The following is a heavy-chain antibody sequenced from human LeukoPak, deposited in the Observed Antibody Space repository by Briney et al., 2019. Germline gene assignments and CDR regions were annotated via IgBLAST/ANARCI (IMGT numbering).Heavy chain of an antibody. CDR1: GASVSRSVYY. J-gene: IGHJ3*02. Sequence: PSETLSLTCAVSGASVSRSVYYWAWIRQPPGKGLEWLASFYYSGSTYYNPSLKSRVTISVDTSKNQFSLKLNSLTAADTAVYYCARDHRGYSSSDWSFAFDIWGQGTMVTVSS. V-gene: IGHV4-39*02. CDR2: FYYSGST. CDR3: ARDHRGYSSSDWSFAFDI. D-gene: IGHD6-6*01.